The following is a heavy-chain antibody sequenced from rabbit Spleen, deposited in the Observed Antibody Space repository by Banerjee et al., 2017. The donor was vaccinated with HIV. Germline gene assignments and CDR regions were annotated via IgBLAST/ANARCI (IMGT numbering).Heavy chain of an antibody. Sequence: QSLEESGGDLVKPGASLTLTCTASGFSFSSSSYMCWVRQAPGKGLEWIACIDTGSRDFTYYASWAKGRFTISKTSSTTVTLQMTSLTVADTATYFCARDTGSSFSTYGMDLWGPGTLVTVS. D-gene: IGHD8-1*01. CDR1: GFSFSSSSY. CDR2: IDTGSRDFT. CDR3: ARDTGSSFSTYGMDL. V-gene: IGHV1S40*01. J-gene: IGHJ6*01.